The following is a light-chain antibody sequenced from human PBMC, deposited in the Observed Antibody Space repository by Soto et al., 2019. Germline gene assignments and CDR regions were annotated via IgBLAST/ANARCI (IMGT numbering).Light chain of an antibody. CDR3: SSYTSSTTQV. V-gene: IGLV2-14*01. CDR2: EVS. J-gene: IGLJ3*02. CDR1: SSDVGSYNY. Sequence: QSALTQPASVSGSPGQSITISCTGTSSDVGSYNYVSWYQQHPGKVPKLVIYEVSNRPSGISYRFSGSKSGNTASLTISGLQAEDEADYYCSSYTSSTTQVFGPGIKVTV.